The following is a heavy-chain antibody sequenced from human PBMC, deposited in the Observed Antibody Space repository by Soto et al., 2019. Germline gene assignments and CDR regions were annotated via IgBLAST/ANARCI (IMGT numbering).Heavy chain of an antibody. V-gene: IGHV3-74*03. D-gene: IGHD3-16*01. J-gene: IGHJ4*02. CDR1: GFNLSPYW. CDR3: ARDLGGPDY. CDR2: LSSDGFGA. Sequence: GSLRLSCAASGFNLSPYWMHWVRQVPGRGLEWVARLSSDGFGAAYADSVKGRFFISRDIARNTLSLQMNSLRADDTAVYYCARDLGGPDYWGRGTSVTVSS.